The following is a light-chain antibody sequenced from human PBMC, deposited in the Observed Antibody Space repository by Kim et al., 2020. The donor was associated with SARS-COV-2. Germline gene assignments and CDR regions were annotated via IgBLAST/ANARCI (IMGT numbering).Light chain of an antibody. CDR3: HTWATAIV. CDR2: LNSDGGH. Sequence: QLVLTQSPSASASLGASVKLTCTLSSGYSSYDITWHQQQPEKGPRYLMKLNSDGGHIKGDGIPDRFSGSSSGAERYLTISNLQSEDEADYYCHTWATAIVFGGGTQLTVL. CDR1: SGYSSYD. J-gene: IGLJ2*01. V-gene: IGLV4-69*01.